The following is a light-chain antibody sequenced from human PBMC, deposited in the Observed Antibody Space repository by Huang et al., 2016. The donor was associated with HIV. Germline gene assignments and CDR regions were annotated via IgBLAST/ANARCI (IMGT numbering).Light chain of an antibody. CDR3: QQYYNTTLS. V-gene: IGKV1-NL1*01. CDR2: AAS. CDR1: RGISNS. J-gene: IGKJ4*01. Sequence: DIQMTQSPSSLSASVGDRVTLPCRASRGISNSLAWYQQQPGKAPKLLLYAASRLQGGVPSRFSGSGSRTDYTLTISSLQPEDSATYYCQQYYNTTLSFGGGTKVEIK.